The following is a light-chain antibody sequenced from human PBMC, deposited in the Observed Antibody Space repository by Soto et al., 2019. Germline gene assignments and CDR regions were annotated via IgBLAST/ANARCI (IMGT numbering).Light chain of an antibody. Sequence: QSVLTQPPSAFGTPGQRVTVSCSGSSSNIASNTVNWYQQLPGTAPKLLIYSNDQRPSGVPDRFSASKSGTSAPLAISGLQSEDEADYYCASWDDSLNGHVFGTGTKVTVL. V-gene: IGLV1-44*01. CDR1: SSNIASNT. CDR2: SND. CDR3: ASWDDSLNGHV. J-gene: IGLJ1*01.